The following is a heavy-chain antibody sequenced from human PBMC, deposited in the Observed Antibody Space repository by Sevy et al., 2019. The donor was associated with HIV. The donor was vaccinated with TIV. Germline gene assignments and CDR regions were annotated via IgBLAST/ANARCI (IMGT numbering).Heavy chain of an antibody. Sequence: ASVKVSCKASGYTFTSYGISWVRQAPGQGLEWMGWISAYNGKTNYAQKLQGRVTMTTDTSTSTAYMELTSLRSDDTAVNYCARDAYDYVWGSYRSYYFDYWGQGTLVTVSS. CDR3: ARDAYDYVWGSYRSYYFDY. D-gene: IGHD3-16*02. CDR1: GYTFTSYG. J-gene: IGHJ4*02. V-gene: IGHV1-18*04. CDR2: ISAYNGKT.